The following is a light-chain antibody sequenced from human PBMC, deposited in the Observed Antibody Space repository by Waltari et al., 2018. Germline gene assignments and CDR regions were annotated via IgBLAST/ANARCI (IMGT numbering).Light chain of an antibody. Sequence: DVVMTQSPVSLPVTLGQPASISCRSSQSLVDSDGNTYLNWFQQRPGQSPRRLIYKVSNRDSGVPDRFSGSGSGTDFTLKISRVEAEDVGIYYCVQDIHWPFTFGPGTKWISN. J-gene: IGKJ3*01. CDR2: KVS. CDR1: QSLVDSDGNTY. CDR3: VQDIHWPFT. V-gene: IGKV2-30*01.